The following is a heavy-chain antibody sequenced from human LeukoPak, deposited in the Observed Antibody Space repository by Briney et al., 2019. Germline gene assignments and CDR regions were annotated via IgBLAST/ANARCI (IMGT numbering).Heavy chain of an antibody. D-gene: IGHD1-26*01. V-gene: IGHV3-7*03. CDR1: GFTFNNYW. CDR2: IKQDGSEK. Sequence: QAGGSLRLSCAASGFTFNNYWMTWVRQAPGKGLQWVANIKQDGSEKYYVDSVKGRITISRDNAKNSLHLQMDSLGAEDTAVYYCARDSAFSSVGAKDYFDYWGQGTLVTVSS. J-gene: IGHJ4*02. CDR3: ARDSAFSSVGAKDYFDY.